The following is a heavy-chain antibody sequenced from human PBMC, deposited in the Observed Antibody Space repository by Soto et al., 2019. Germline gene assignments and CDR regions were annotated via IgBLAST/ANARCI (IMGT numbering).Heavy chain of an antibody. V-gene: IGHV3-30*18. D-gene: IGHD3-16*01. CDR3: AKDPWLVWGYYFDY. CDR1: GFTFSSYG. Sequence: LRLSCAASGFTFSSYGMHWVRQAPGKGLEWVAVISYDGSNKYYADSVKGRFTISRDNSKNTLYLQMNSLRAEDTAVYYCAKDPWLVWGYYFDYWGQGTLVTVSS. CDR2: ISYDGSNK. J-gene: IGHJ4*02.